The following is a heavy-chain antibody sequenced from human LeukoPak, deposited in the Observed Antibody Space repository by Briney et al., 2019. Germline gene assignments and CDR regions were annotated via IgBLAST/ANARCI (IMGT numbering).Heavy chain of an antibody. D-gene: IGHD3-22*01. CDR1: GFTFSSFG. Sequence: GRFLRLSCVASGFTFSSFGMHWVRQAPGKGLGWVAVIWYDRSNKFYSDSVKGRFTISRDNAKNTLYLQMNSLRAEDTAVYYCAKDLGMIVVQSYFDYWGQGTLVTVSS. V-gene: IGHV3-33*06. CDR3: AKDLGMIVVQSYFDY. J-gene: IGHJ4*02. CDR2: IWYDRSNK.